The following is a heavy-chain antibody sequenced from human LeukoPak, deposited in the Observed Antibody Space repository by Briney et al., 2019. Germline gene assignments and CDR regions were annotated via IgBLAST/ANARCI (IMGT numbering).Heavy chain of an antibody. CDR3: ARDLFTYYYDSSGYYAD. J-gene: IGHJ4*02. V-gene: IGHV3-11*04. CDR1: GFTFSDYY. CDR2: ISSSSSTI. Sequence: PGGSLRLSCAASGFTFSDYYMSWIRQAPGKGLEWVSYISSSSSTIYYADSVKGRFTISRDNAKNSLYLQMNSLRAEDTAVYYCARDLFTYYYDSSGYYADWGQGTLVTVSS. D-gene: IGHD3-22*01.